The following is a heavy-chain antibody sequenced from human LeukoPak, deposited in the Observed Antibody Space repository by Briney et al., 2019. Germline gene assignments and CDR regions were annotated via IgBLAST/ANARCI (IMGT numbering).Heavy chain of an antibody. Sequence: GASVKVSCKASGGTFSSYAISWVRQAPGQGLGWMGGIIPIFGTANYAQKFQGRVTITADESTSTAYMELSSLRSEDTAVYYCARSRGIQLWFLDYWGQGTLVTVSS. CDR3: ARSRGIQLWFLDY. CDR1: GGTFSSYA. J-gene: IGHJ4*02. CDR2: IIPIFGTA. D-gene: IGHD5-18*01. V-gene: IGHV1-69*13.